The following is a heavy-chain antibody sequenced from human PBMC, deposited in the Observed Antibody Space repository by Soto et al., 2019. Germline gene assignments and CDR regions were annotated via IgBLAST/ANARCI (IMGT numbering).Heavy chain of an antibody. D-gene: IGHD3-9*01. V-gene: IGHV3-33*01. CDR2: IWYDGSNK. J-gene: IGHJ3*02. CDR3: ARDRSGTVYLGDAFDI. CDR1: GFTFSSYG. Sequence: QVQLVESGGGVVQPGRSLRLSCAASGFTFSSYGMHWVRQAPGKGLECVAIIWYDGSNKNYADSVKGRFTISRDNSKNTLYLQMNVLRAEDTAVYYCARDRSGTVYLGDAFDIWGQGTMVAVSS.